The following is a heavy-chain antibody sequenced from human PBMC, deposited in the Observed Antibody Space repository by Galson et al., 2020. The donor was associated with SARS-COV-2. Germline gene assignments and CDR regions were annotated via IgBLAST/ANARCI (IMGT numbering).Heavy chain of an antibody. CDR3: RQFALGAVPIDY. Sequence: SETLSLTCTVSGGSMNSGSYYWNWIRQPAGKGLEWIGHVSITGTTNYNPSLKSRATISLDTSKNQFSLKLTSVTAADTAVYYCRQFALGAVPIDYWGQGTLVTVSS. CDR1: GGSMNSGSYY. V-gene: IGHV4-61*09. CDR2: VSITGTT. J-gene: IGHJ4*02. D-gene: IGHD6-19*01.